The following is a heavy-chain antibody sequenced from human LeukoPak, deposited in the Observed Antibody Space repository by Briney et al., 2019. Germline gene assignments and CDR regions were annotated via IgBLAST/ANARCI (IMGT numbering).Heavy chain of an antibody. J-gene: IGHJ4*02. CDR2: IHHSGDT. CDR1: GGSISSGGFY. CDR3: ARGSNVDPFY. V-gene: IGHV4-30-2*01. Sequence: SSETLSLTCTVSGGSISSGGFYWSWIRQPPGKGLEWIGYIHHSGDTYQNPSLKSRVTVSSDRSKNEFYLKLSSVTAADTAVYYCARGSNVDPFYWGQGTLVTVSS. D-gene: IGHD5-12*01.